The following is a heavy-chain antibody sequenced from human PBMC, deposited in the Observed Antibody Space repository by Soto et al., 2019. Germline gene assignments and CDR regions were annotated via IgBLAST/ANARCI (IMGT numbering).Heavy chain of an antibody. J-gene: IGHJ6*02. Sequence: GASVKVSCKASGYTFTSYDINWVRQATGQGLEWMGWMNPNSGNTGYAQKFQGRVTMTRNTSISTAYMEPSSLRSEDTAVYYCARNYYDSTGVWGMDVWGQGTTVTVSS. V-gene: IGHV1-8*01. D-gene: IGHD3-22*01. CDR3: ARNYYDSTGVWGMDV. CDR2: MNPNSGNT. CDR1: GYTFTSYD.